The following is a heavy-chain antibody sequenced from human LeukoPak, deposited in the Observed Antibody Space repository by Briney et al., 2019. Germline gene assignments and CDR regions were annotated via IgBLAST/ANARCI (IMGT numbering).Heavy chain of an antibody. CDR3: AKETPLQPADY. CDR1: GFTFSSYW. J-gene: IGHJ4*02. V-gene: IGHV3-30*02. CDR2: IRYDGSNK. D-gene: IGHD2-15*01. Sequence: GGSLRLSCAASGFTFSSYWMHWVRQAPGKGLEWVAFIRYDGSNKYYADSVKGRFAISRDNSKNTLYLQMNSLRAEDTAVYYCAKETPLQPADYWGQGTLVTVSS.